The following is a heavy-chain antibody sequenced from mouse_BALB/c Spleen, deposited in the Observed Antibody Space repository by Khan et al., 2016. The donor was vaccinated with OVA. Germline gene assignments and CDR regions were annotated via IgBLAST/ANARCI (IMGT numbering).Heavy chain of an antibody. J-gene: IGHJ3*01. V-gene: IGHV5-6*01. D-gene: IGHD4-1*01. CDR2: INSDGSYT. CDR3: ASHLTGSFAY. CDR1: GFTFRNYG. Sequence: EVKLQESGGDLVKPGGSLKLSCAASGFTFRNYGMSWVRQIPDKRLEWVATINSDGSYTYYPDSVKGRFTISRNNAKNTLYLEMSSLKSDDTAMYYCASHLTGSFAYWGQGTLVTVFA.